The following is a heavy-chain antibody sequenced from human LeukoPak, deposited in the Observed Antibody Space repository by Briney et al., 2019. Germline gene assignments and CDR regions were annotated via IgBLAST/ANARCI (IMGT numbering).Heavy chain of an antibody. J-gene: IGHJ4*02. CDR2: INPNNGGT. CDR1: GYTFTGYY. CDR3: ARSGITTIPNFDY. V-gene: IGHV1-2*06. Sequence: ASVKVSCKASGYTFTGYYIHWVRQAPGQGLEWMGQINPNNGGTKYAQKFQGRVTVNRDRSISTVYMELNKLRSDDTAVYYCARSGITTIPNFDYWGQGSLVTVSS. D-gene: IGHD5-12*01.